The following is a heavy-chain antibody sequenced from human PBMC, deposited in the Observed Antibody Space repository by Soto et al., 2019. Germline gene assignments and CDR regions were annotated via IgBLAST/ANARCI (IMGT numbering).Heavy chain of an antibody. V-gene: IGHV3-23*01. J-gene: IGHJ5*02. CDR2: ISGSGGST. CDR3: AKVEGFDFWGGYPTLNWFAP. D-gene: IGHD3-3*01. CDR1: GFAFSSYA. Sequence: GSLRLSCAASGFAFSSYAMSWVRQAPGKGLEWVSAISGSGGSTYYAASVKGRFTISRDNYKHTLYLQMNSLRAEDTAVYYCAKVEGFDFWGGYPTLNWFAPWGQGTLVTVSS.